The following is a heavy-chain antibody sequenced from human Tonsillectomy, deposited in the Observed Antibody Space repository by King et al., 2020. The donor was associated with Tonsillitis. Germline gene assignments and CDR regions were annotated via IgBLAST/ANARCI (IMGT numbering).Heavy chain of an antibody. D-gene: IGHD1-26*01. CDR3: TTSGSYPQSRDY. CDR1: GFTFSDAW. Sequence: QLVQSGGGLVKPGGPLRLSCAASGFTFSDAWMTWVRQAPGKGLEWVGLIKTKGDGGTTEYAAPVKGRFTISRDDSKNTLYLQMNSLKTEDTAVYYCTTSGSYPQSRDYWGQGTLVAISS. V-gene: IGHV3-15*01. J-gene: IGHJ4*02. CDR2: IKTKGDGGTT.